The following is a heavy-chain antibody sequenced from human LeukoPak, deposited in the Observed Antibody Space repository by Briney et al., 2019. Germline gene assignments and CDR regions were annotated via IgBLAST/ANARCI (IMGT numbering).Heavy chain of an antibody. CDR2: INHSGST. D-gene: IGHD4-11*01. V-gene: IGHV4-34*01. CDR3: ARGGGYSNYFPLDY. J-gene: IGHJ4*02. CDR1: GGSFSGYY. Sequence: SETLSLTCAVYGGSFSGYYWSWIRQPPGKGLEWIGEINHSGSTNYNPSLKSRVTISVDTSKNQFSLKLSSVTAADTAVYYCARGGGYSNYFPLDYWGQGTLVTVSS.